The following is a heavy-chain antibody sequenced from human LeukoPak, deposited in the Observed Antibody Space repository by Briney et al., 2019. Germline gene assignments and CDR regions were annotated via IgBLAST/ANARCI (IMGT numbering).Heavy chain of an antibody. CDR3: AKAGQYCSSTSCYNVIAAAGTLFY. Sequence: GGSLRLSCAASGFTFSSYAMSWVRQAPGKGLEWVSAISGSGGSTYYADSVKGRFTISRDNSKSTLYLQMNSLRAEDTAVYYCAKAGQYCSSTSCYNVIAAAGTLFYWGQGTLVTVSS. J-gene: IGHJ4*02. CDR1: GFTFSSYA. CDR2: ISGSGGST. V-gene: IGHV3-23*01. D-gene: IGHD2-2*02.